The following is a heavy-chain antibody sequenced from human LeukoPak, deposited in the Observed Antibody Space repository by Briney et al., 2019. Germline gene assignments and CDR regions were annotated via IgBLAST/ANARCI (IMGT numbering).Heavy chain of an antibody. CDR1: GWSFNDYY. J-gene: IGHJ5*02. D-gene: IGHD2-2*01. V-gene: IGHV4-34*01. CDR2: INARGDT. Sequence: SETLSLTCAVYGWSFNDYYWNWIRQPPGKGLEWIGEINARGDTNYNPSLKSRVTTSVDTSKKQFSLRLTSMIAADTALYYCARGQVPAARGYNWFDPWGQGTLVTVSS. CDR3: ARGQVPAARGYNWFDP.